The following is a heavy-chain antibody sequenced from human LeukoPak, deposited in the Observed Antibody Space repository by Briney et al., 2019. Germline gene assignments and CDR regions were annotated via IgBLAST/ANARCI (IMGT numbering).Heavy chain of an antibody. CDR2: ISGSGGGT. CDR1: GFTFRSYA. CDR3: AKSASNFDY. V-gene: IGHV3-23*01. Sequence: GGSLRLSCAASGFTFRSYAMNWVRQAPGKGLEWVSGISGSGGGTYYADSVKGRFTISRDNSKNTLYLQMNSLRAEDTAVYYCAKSASNFDYWGQGTLVTVSS. J-gene: IGHJ4*02.